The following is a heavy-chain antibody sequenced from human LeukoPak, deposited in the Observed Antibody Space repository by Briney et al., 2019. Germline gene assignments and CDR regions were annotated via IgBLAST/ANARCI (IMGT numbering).Heavy chain of an antibody. CDR1: GFTFSSYA. J-gene: IGHJ4*02. D-gene: IGHD6-19*01. CDR2: ISYDGSNK. V-gene: IGHV3-30-3*01. Sequence: SGGSLRLSCAASGFTFSSYAMHWVRQAPGKGLEWVAVISYDGSNKYYADSVKGRFTISRDNSKNTLYLQMNSLRAEDTAVYYCARDPRGGGIAVAGTVGDWGQGTLVTVSS. CDR3: ARDPRGGGIAVAGTVGD.